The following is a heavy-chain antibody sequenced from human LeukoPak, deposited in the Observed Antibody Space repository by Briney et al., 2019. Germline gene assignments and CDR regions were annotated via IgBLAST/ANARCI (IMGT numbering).Heavy chain of an antibody. V-gene: IGHV1-2*02. CDR3: ARDRYGDGFAHLDY. CDR2: ITPSGGT. CDR1: GYTFTSYA. Sequence: ASVKVSCKASGYTFTSYAIHWVRQAPGQGLEWMGWITPSGGTNYPQKFQGRVAITWDMSITTAYMDLSRLTSDDTAVYYCARDRYGDGFAHLDYWGQGALVTASS. J-gene: IGHJ4*02. D-gene: IGHD5-24*01.